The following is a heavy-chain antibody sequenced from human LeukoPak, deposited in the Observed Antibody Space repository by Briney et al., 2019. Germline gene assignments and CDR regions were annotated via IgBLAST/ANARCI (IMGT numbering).Heavy chain of an antibody. V-gene: IGHV3-23*01. J-gene: IGHJ4*02. Sequence: GGSLRLSCAASGFTFSSYAMSWVRQAPGKGLEWVSAISGSGGSTYYADSVKGRFTISRDNSKNTLYLQMNSLRAEDTAVYYXXXXXXXIVGATTFGYWGLGTLVTVSS. CDR2: ISGSGGST. CDR1: GFTFSSYA. CDR3: XXXXXXIVGATTFGY. D-gene: IGHD1-26*01.